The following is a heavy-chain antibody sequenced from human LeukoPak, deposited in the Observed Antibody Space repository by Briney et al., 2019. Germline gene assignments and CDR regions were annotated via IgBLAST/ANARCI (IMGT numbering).Heavy chain of an antibody. CDR3: ARDQYGSYALDY. V-gene: IGHV3-21*01. J-gene: IGHJ4*02. D-gene: IGHD2-15*01. CDR2: ISSISYI. Sequence: GGSLRLSCAASGFTFSSYSMNWVRQAPGKGLEWVSSISSISYIYYADSVKGRFTISRDTAKNSLYLQMNSLRAEDTAVYYCARDQYGSYALDYWGQGTLVTVSS. CDR1: GFTFSSYS.